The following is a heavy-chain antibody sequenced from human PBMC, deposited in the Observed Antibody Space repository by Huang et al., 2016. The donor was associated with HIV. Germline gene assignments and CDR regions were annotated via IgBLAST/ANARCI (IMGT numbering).Heavy chain of an antibody. V-gene: IGHV6-1*01. D-gene: IGHD3-22*01. J-gene: IGHJ4*02. CDR3: ARGRDFYYDRSGYSFDY. CDR1: EDNFSANSVT. CDR2: TYYTSKGYN. Sequence: VQLQQSGPGLLKPSQTLSPTCAIAEDNFSANSVTWNWIRQSPSRGLDWLGRTYYTSKGYNYYAKSVKSRITIDTDISKNHFSLQLKSVFPDDTAVYFCARGRDFYYDRSGYSFDYWGQGSVVTVSS.